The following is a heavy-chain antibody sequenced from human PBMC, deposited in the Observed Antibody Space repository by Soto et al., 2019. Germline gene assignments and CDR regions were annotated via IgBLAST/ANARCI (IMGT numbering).Heavy chain of an antibody. CDR2: IIPIFGTA. Sequence: ASVKVSCKASGGTFSSYAISWVRQVPGQGLEWMGGIIPIFGTANYAQKFQGRVTITADESTSTAYMELSSLRSEDTAVYYCARAPNHYDSSGYYYPYYFDYWGQGTLVTVSS. V-gene: IGHV1-69*13. D-gene: IGHD3-22*01. J-gene: IGHJ4*02. CDR1: GGTFSSYA. CDR3: ARAPNHYDSSGYYYPYYFDY.